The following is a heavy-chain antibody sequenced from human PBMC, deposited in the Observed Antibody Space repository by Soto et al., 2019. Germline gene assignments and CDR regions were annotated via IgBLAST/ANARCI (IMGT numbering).Heavy chain of an antibody. CDR1: GFIFSRYW. V-gene: IGHV3-7*01. Sequence: EVQLVESGGDLVQPGGSLRLSCAASGFIFSRYWMSWVRQAPGKGLEWVANIKQDEGEKEYVDSVKGRFTTSRDNAKNTLYLQMISLIAEDTAVYYCARDRGFAETGVASLAFDVWGQGTTVTVSS. J-gene: IGHJ6*02. CDR2: IKQDEGEK. CDR3: ARDRGFAETGVASLAFDV. D-gene: IGHD5-12*01.